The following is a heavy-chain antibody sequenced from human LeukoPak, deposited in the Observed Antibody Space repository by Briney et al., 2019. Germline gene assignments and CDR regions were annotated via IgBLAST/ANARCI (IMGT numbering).Heavy chain of an antibody. D-gene: IGHD3-22*01. CDR1: GFTFSSYA. J-gene: IGHJ4*02. CDR2: ISGSAIST. CDR3: ARAVEIYYYDSSGYQDY. V-gene: IGHV3-23*01. Sequence: PEGSLRLSCAASGFTFSSYAMSWIRQAPGKGLEWVSSISGSAISTYYADSVKGRFTISRDNAKNSLYLQMNSLRAEDTAVYYCARAVEIYYYDSSGYQDYWGQGTLVTVSS.